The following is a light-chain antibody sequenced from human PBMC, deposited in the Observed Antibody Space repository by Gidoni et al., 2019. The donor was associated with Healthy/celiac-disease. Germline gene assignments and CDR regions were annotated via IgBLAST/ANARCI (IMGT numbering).Light chain of an antibody. CDR2: DSS. CDR3: QQYDNLPIT. CDR1: EDIANY. V-gene: IGKV1-33*01. J-gene: IGKJ5*01. Sequence: DIQMTQSPSSLSASVGDRVTITCQASEDIANYLNWYQQKPGKAPNLRIYDSSNLETGVPSRFSGSGSGTDFTFTISSLQPEDFATYYCQQYDNLPITFGQXTRLDMK.